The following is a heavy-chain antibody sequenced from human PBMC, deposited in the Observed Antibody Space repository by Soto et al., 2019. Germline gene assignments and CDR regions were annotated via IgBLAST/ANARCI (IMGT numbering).Heavy chain of an antibody. CDR2: MSYDGSSE. CDR3: APTHEWNRFFGH. CDR1: GLMCSSLA. Sequence: QVQVVESGGGVFQTWRSLRLSCADSGLMCSSLAMHLGRQAPGKAPEWVALMSYDGSSEYYADSVKGRFTISRDNSKNTLFLHRNSLRAEDTAVYYCAPTHEWNRFFGHWGKGTLVTVSS. D-gene: IGHD1-1*01. V-gene: IGHV3-30-3*01. J-gene: IGHJ4*02.